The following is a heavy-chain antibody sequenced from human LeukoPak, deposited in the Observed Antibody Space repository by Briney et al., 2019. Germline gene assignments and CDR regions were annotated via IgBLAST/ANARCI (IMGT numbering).Heavy chain of an antibody. D-gene: IGHD4-23*01. V-gene: IGHV4-30-2*01. CDR1: GGSIMVAAYS. CDR2: IYYSGRT. CDR3: ARGYGDNSGAFDI. Sequence: SETLSLTCTVSGGSIMVAAYSWSWIRQPPGKGLEWIGYIYYSGRTYYNPSLKSRVTISLDKSKNQFSLKLSSVTAADTAVYFCARGYGDNSGAFDIWGQGTLVTVSS. J-gene: IGHJ3*02.